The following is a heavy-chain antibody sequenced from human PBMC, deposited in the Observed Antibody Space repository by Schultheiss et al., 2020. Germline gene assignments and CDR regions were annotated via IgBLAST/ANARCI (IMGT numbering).Heavy chain of an antibody. D-gene: IGHD3-22*01. CDR3: ARERTEYPDYYDSSGYHDAFDI. CDR2: IKQDGSEK. Sequence: GGSLRLSCAASGFTFSTYWMSWVRQAPGKGLEWVANIKQDGSEKYYVDSVKGRFTISRDNAKNSLYLQMNSLRAEDTAMYYCARERTEYPDYYDSSGYHDAFDIWGQGTMVT. J-gene: IGHJ3*02. CDR1: GFTFSTYW. V-gene: IGHV3-7*01.